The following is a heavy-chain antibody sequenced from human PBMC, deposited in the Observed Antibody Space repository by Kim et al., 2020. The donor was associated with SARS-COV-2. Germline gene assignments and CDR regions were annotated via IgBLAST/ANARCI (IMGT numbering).Heavy chain of an antibody. CDR1: GGSISSYY. Sequence: SETLSLTCTVSGGSISSYYWSWIRQPPGKGLEWIGYIYYSGSTNYNPSLKSRVTISVDTSKNQFSLKLSSVTAADTAVYYCARGVLRYFDWSPGYWGQGTLVTVSS. J-gene: IGHJ4*02. V-gene: IGHV4-59*13. D-gene: IGHD3-9*01. CDR2: IYYSGST. CDR3: ARGVLRYFDWSPGY.